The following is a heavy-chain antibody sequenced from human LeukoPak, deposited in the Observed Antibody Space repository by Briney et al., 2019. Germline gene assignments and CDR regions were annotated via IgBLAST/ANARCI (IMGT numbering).Heavy chain of an antibody. J-gene: IGHJ4*02. CDR1: GFTFSSYG. Sequence: PGGSLRLSCAASGFTFSSYGMHWVRQAPGKGLEWVAVISYDGSNKYYADSVKGRFAISRDKSKSTLNPQMNSLRAEDTAVYYCAKEFRQMTNFDYWGQGTLVTVSS. V-gene: IGHV3-30*18. CDR2: ISYDGSNK. CDR3: AKEFRQMTNFDY. D-gene: IGHD5-24*01.